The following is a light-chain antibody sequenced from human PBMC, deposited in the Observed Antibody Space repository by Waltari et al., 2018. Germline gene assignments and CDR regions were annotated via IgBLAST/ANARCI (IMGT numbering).Light chain of an antibody. Sequence: DIVMTQSPDSLAVSLGERATIHCKSSQIVLYSSNNKNYLAWYQQKPGQPPKLLIYWASTRESGVPDRFSGSGSGTDFTLTISSLQAEDVAVYYCQQYYDVPYTFGQGTKVEI. V-gene: IGKV4-1*01. CDR1: QIVLYSSNNKNY. J-gene: IGKJ2*01. CDR3: QQYYDVPYT. CDR2: WAS.